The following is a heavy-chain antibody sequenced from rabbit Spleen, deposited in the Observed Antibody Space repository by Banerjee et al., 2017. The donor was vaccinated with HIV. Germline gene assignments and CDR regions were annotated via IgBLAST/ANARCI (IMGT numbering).Heavy chain of an antibody. CDR2: IYAGSSGST. J-gene: IGHJ4*01. CDR3: ARGSATMTMVITGYYLNL. CDR1: GFSFSSSYY. D-gene: IGHD2-1*01. V-gene: IGHV1S40*01. Sequence: QSLEESGGDLVKPGASLTLTCTASGFSFSSSYYICWVRQAPGKGLECIACIYAGSSGSTWYASWAKGRFTISKTSSTTVTLQMTSLTAADTATYFCARGSATMTMVITGYYLNLWGPGTLVTVS.